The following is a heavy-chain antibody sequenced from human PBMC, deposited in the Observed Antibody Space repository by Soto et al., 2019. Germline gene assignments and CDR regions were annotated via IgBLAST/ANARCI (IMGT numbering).Heavy chain of an antibody. V-gene: IGHV4-39*01. J-gene: IGHJ6*02. CDR2: MFYSGLT. CDR1: GYTVTSSDYY. CDR3: APLSVSLSGPYGIHV. D-gene: IGHD2-15*01. Sequence: SETLSLTCSVSGYTVTSSDYYWAWIRQPPGKGLEWIGSMFYSGLTYYNPSLKSRVTLSVDTSKNQFSVRLTSVTAADTAVYYCAPLSVSLSGPYGIHVWGQGTTVTVSS.